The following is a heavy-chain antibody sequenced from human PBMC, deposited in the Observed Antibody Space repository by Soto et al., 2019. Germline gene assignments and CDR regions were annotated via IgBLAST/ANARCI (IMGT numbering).Heavy chain of an antibody. J-gene: IGHJ4*02. CDR3: AKDAGTYSSGWYDNVDY. CDR1: GFTFSSYG. Sequence: QVQLVESGGGVVQPGRSLRLSCAASGFTFSSYGMHWVRQAPGKGLEWVAVISYDGSNKYYADSVKGRFTISRDNSKNTLYMQMNNLRAEDTAVYYCAKDAGTYSSGWYDNVDYWGQGTLVTVSS. CDR2: ISYDGSNK. D-gene: IGHD6-19*01. V-gene: IGHV3-30*18.